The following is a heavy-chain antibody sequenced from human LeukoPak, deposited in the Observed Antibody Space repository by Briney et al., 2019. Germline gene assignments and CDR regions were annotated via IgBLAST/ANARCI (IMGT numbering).Heavy chain of an antibody. CDR2: IVVGSGNT. CDR1: GFTFTSSA. Sequence: SVKVSCKASGFTFTSSAMQWVRQARGQRLEWIGWIVVGSGNTNYAQKFQERVTITRDMSTSTAYMELSSLKSEDTAVYYCAADQLARGSANFYYYYYGMDVWGQGTTVTVSS. CDR3: AADQLARGSANFYYYYYGMDV. D-gene: IGHD3-10*01. V-gene: IGHV1-58*02. J-gene: IGHJ6*02.